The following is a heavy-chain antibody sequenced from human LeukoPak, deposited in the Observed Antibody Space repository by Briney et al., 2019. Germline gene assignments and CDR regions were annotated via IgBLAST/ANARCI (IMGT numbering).Heavy chain of an antibody. D-gene: IGHD3-10*01. V-gene: IGHV3-23*01. CDR1: GFTFSSYA. Sequence: PGGSLRLSCAASGFTFSSYAMSWVRQAPGKGLEWVSAISGSGGSTYYADSVKGRFTISRDNSKNTLYLQMNSLRAEDTAVYYCAKGLRSLWFGGRQNDYWGQGTLVTVSS. CDR2: ISGSGGST. J-gene: IGHJ4*02. CDR3: AKGLRSLWFGGRQNDY.